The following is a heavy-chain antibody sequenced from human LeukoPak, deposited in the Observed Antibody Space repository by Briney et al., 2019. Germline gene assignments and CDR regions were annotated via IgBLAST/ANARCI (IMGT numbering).Heavy chain of an antibody. J-gene: IGHJ2*01. CDR3: ARYWGVQLWPHWYFDL. CDR1: GYSISSGYY. CDR2: IYHSGST. D-gene: IGHD5-18*01. Sequence: SETLSLTCAVSGYSISSGYYWGWIRQPPGKGLEWIGSIYHSGSTHYNPSLKSRVTISVDRSKNQFSLKLNSVTAADTAVYYCARYWGVQLWPHWYFDLWGRGSLVTVSS. V-gene: IGHV4-38-2*01.